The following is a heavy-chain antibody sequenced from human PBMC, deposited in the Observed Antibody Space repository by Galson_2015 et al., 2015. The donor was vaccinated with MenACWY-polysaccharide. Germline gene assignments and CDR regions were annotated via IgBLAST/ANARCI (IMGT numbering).Heavy chain of an antibody. CDR2: ITWNSGSI. Sequence: SLRLSCAASGFTFNEYAIHWVRQAPGKGLEWVSGITWNSGSIGYADSVKGRFTISRDNAKHSLYLQMNSLRAEDTALYYCAKGRTVTTGADYWGQGTLVTVSS. CDR3: AKGRTVTTGADY. V-gene: IGHV3-9*01. D-gene: IGHD4-17*01. J-gene: IGHJ4*02. CDR1: GFTFNEYA.